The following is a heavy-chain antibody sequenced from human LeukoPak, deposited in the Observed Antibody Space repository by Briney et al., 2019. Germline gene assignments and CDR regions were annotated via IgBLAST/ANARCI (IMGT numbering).Heavy chain of an antibody. J-gene: IGHJ4*02. V-gene: IGHV4-31*03. Sequence: SETLSLTCTVSGGSISSGGYFWSWIRQHPGTGLEWIGYIYYSGSTYYNPSLKSRITISIDTSKNQFSLKLSSVTATDTAVYFCARNRNYGDNAIGHWGQGTLVTVSS. CDR1: GGSISSGGYF. CDR2: IYYSGST. D-gene: IGHD4-17*01. CDR3: ARNRNYGDNAIGH.